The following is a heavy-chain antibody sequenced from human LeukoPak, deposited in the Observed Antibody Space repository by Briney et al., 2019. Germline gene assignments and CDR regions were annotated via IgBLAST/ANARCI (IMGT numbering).Heavy chain of an antibody. V-gene: IGHV3-23*01. CDR3: ARGPPERWLQFRPPDY. D-gene: IGHD5-24*01. J-gene: IGHJ4*02. Sequence: GGSLRLSCAASGFTFSSYAMSWVRQAPWKGLEWLSAISCSGGSTYYADSVKGRFTISRDNSKNTLYLQMNSLRAEDTAVYYCARGPPERWLQFRPPDYWGQGTLVTVSS. CDR2: ISCSGGST. CDR1: GFTFSSYA.